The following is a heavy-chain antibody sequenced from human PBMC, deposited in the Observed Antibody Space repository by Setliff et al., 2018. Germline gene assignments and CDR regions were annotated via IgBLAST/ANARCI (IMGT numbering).Heavy chain of an antibody. Sequence: SETLSLTCAVYGASFSAYYWSWIRQPPGKGLEWIGEINHSGSTNYNPSLKSRVTISVDTSKKQYSLNLNSVTAADTAVYYCASGLNNRDPTPGDYWGQGTLVPSPQ. CDR1: GASFSAYY. J-gene: IGHJ4*02. CDR2: INHSGST. V-gene: IGHV4-34*01. CDR3: ASGLNNRDPTPGDY. D-gene: IGHD1-1*01.